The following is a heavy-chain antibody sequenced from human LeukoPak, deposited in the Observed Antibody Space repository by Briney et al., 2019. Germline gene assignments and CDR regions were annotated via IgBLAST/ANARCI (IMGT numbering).Heavy chain of an antibody. CDR2: ISSSSSTI. J-gene: IGHJ6*02. CDR1: GFTFSSYS. D-gene: IGHD5-12*01. Sequence: GGSLRLSCAASGFTFSSYSMNWVRQAPGKGLEWVSYISSSSSTIYYADSVKGRFTISRDNAKNSLYLQMNSLRAEDTAVYYCARPKWIPDLYYYYGMDVWGQGTTVTVSS. CDR3: ARPKWIPDLYYYYGMDV. V-gene: IGHV3-48*04.